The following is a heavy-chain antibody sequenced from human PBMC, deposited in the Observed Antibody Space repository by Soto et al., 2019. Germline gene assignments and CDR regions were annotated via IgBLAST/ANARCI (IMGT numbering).Heavy chain of an antibody. J-gene: IGHJ4*02. D-gene: IGHD5-18*01. CDR3: ARDFGYRLDN. V-gene: IGHV3-33*01. Sequence: GGSLRLSCAASGFTFSSYGMHWVRQAPGKGLEWVAIIWYDGSNRYYADSVKGRFTISRDNSKNTLYLQMNSLRAEDTAVYYCARDFGYRLDNWGQGPLVTVSS. CDR1: GFTFSSYG. CDR2: IWYDGSNR.